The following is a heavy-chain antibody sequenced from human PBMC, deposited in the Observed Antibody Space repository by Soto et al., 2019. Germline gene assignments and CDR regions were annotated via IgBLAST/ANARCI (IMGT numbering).Heavy chain of an antibody. CDR3: ARVRYCSSTSCRAAFDI. J-gene: IGHJ3*02. CDR2: INHSGST. D-gene: IGHD2-2*01. Sequence: SETLSLTCAVYGGSFSGYYWSWIRQPPGKGLEWIGEINHSGSTNYNPSLKSRVTISVDTSKNQFSLKLSSVTAADTAVYYCARVRYCSSTSCRAAFDIWGQGTMVTVSS. CDR1: GGSFSGYY. V-gene: IGHV4-34*01.